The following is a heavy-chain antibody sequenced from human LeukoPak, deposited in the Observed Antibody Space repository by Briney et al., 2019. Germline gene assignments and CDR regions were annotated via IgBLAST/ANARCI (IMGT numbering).Heavy chain of an antibody. CDR3: AKHPHPGTTPTYYYYYMDV. D-gene: IGHD4-17*01. CDR1: GFTFSSYA. Sequence: GGSLRLSCAASGFTFSSYAMSWVRQAPGKGLEWVSAISGSGGSTYYADSVKGRFTISRDNSKNTLYLQMNSLRAEDTAVYYCAKHPHPGTTPTYYYYYMDVWGKGTTVTVSS. J-gene: IGHJ6*03. V-gene: IGHV3-23*01. CDR2: ISGSGGST.